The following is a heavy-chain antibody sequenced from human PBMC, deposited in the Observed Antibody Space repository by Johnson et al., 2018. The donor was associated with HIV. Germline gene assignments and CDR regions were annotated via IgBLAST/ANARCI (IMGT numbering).Heavy chain of an antibody. CDR1: GFTFDDYA. J-gene: IGHJ3*02. CDR2: ISWNSGST. CDR3: ATSTVSDSSSWYHLEMAFDI. Sequence: VQLVESGGGLVQPGRSLRLSCAASGFTFDDYAMHWVRQAPGKGLEWVSGISWNSGSTYYANSVKGRFTISRDNSKNTLYLQMGSLRAEDMSVYYCATSTVSDSSSWYHLEMAFDIWGQGTMVTVSS. V-gene: IGHV3-9*03. D-gene: IGHD6-13*01.